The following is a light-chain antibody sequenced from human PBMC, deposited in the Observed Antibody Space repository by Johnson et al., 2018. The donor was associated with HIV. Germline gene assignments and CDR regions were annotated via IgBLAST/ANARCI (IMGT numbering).Light chain of an antibody. V-gene: IGLV1-51*02. Sequence: QLVLTQPPSVSAAPGQKVTISCSGSTFNIGNNYVSWYHHLPGAAPKLLIYENNKRPSGIPDRFSGSKSGTSATLGITGLQTGDEADYYCGTWDSSLTASYFFGTGTKVTVL. CDR3: GTWDSSLTASYF. CDR1: TFNIGNNY. CDR2: ENN. J-gene: IGLJ1*01.